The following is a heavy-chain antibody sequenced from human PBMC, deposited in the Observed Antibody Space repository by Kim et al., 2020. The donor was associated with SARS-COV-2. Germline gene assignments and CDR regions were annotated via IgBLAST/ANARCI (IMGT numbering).Heavy chain of an antibody. D-gene: IGHD6-19*01. CDR2: INHSGST. J-gene: IGHJ4*02. Sequence: SETLSLTCAVYGGSFSGYYWSWIRQPPGKGLEWIGEINHSGSTNYNPSLKSRVTISVDTSKNQFSLKLSSVTAADTAVDYCARGRQWLDAYLDYWGQGTPVTVSS. CDR3: ARGRQWLDAYLDY. CDR1: GGSFSGYY. V-gene: IGHV4-34*01.